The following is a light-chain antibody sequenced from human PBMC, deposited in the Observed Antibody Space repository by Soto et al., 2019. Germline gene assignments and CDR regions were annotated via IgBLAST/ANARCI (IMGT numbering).Light chain of an antibody. J-gene: IGKJ5*01. CDR1: QNILSN. Sequence: IVMTKSPATLSVSPGERATLSCRASQNILSNLAWYQQKPGQAPRLLIYGASTRATGIPARFSGSGSGTEFTLTISSLQSEDFEIYYCQQYNNWPITFGQGTRLEIK. CDR3: QQYNNWPIT. CDR2: GAS. V-gene: IGKV3-15*01.